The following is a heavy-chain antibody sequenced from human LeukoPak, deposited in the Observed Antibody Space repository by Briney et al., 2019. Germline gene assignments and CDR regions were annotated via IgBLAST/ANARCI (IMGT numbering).Heavy chain of an antibody. V-gene: IGHV3-9*01. J-gene: IGHJ5*02. CDR1: GFTFDDYA. CDR2: ISWNSGSI. Sequence: PGRSPRLSCAASGFTFDDYAMHWVRQAPGKGLEWVSGISWNSGSIGYADSVKGRFTISRDNAKNSLYLQMNSLRAEDTALYYCAKDPGGWSEFSWFDPRGQGTLVTVSS. D-gene: IGHD6-19*01. CDR3: AKDPGGWSEFSWFDP.